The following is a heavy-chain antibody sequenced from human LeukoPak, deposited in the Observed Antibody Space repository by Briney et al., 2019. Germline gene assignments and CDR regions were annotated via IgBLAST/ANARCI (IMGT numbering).Heavy chain of an antibody. D-gene: IGHD3-10*01. J-gene: IGHJ6*03. CDR1: GGSISSYY. Sequence: SETLSLTRTVSGGSISSYYWSWIRQPPGKGLEWIGYIYYSGSTNYNPSLKSRVTISVDTSKNQFSLKLSSVAAADTAVYYCASSISGGSGSYYYYYYMDVWGKGTTVTVSS. CDR2: IYYSGST. V-gene: IGHV4-59*01. CDR3: ASSISGGSGSYYYYYYMDV.